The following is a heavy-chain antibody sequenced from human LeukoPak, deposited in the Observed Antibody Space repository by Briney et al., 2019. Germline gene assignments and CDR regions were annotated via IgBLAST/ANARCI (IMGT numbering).Heavy chain of an antibody. Sequence: ASVKVSCKASGYTFTGYYMHWVRQAPGQGLEWMGWISAYNGNTNYAQKLQGRVTMTTDTSTSTAYMELRSLRSDDTAVYYCARVKDIVVVPAAIYWGQGTLVTVSS. D-gene: IGHD2-2*01. CDR2: ISAYNGNT. J-gene: IGHJ4*02. CDR3: ARVKDIVVVPAAIY. CDR1: GYTFTGYY. V-gene: IGHV1-18*04.